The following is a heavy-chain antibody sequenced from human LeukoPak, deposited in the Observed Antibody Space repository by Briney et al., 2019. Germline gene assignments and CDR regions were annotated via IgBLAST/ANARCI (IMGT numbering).Heavy chain of an antibody. CDR1: GGTFSSYT. J-gene: IGHJ5*02. V-gene: IGHV1-46*01. CDR3: ARDPFVVVTATNNWFDP. Sequence: ASVKVSCKASGGTFSSYTISWVRQAPGQGLEWMGIINPSGGSTSYAQKFQGRVTMTRDTSTSTVYMELSSLRSEDTAVYYCARDPFVVVTATNNWFDPWGQGTLVTVSS. CDR2: INPSGGST. D-gene: IGHD2-21*02.